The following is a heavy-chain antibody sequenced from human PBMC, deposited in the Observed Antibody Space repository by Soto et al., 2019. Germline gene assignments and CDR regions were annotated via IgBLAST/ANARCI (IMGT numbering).Heavy chain of an antibody. Sequence: QVQLVQSGAEVKKPGSSVKVSCKASGGTFSSYAISWVRQAPGQGLEWMGGIIPIFGTANYAQKFQGRVTTTENEPTSTAYMEMSSLRSEDTAVYYCARDGGYSGYDDFDYWGQGTLVTVSS. V-gene: IGHV1-69*12. J-gene: IGHJ4*02. CDR3: ARDGGYSGYDDFDY. CDR2: IIPIFGTA. D-gene: IGHD5-12*01. CDR1: GGTFSSYA.